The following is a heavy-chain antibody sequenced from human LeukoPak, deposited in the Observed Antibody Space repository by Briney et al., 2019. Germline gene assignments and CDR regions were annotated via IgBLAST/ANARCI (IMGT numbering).Heavy chain of an antibody. J-gene: IGHJ4*02. CDR1: GFTFSSYA. CDR2: ISSDSKSI. D-gene: IGHD4-17*01. Sequence: NPGGSLRLSCSASGFTFSSYAMHWVRQAPGKGLEWVSSISSDSKSIYYADSVKGLFIISRDNAKNSLFLQMDSLRAEDTALYYCTRGSYGDYGYWGQGTLVTVSS. V-gene: IGHV3-21*01. CDR3: TRGSYGDYGY.